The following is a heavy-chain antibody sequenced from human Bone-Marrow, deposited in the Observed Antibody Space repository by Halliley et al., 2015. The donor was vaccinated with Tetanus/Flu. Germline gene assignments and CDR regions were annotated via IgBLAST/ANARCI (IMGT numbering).Heavy chain of an antibody. Sequence: TLSLTCTVSGGSISSYYWSWNRQPPGKGLEWIGYIYYSGSTNYNPSLKSRVTMSVDPSKNQFSLRLSSVTAADTAVYYCARRGYSYGYYYFDYWGQGTLVTVSS. CDR1: GGSISSYY. D-gene: IGHD5-18*01. CDR3: ARRGYSYGYYYFDY. V-gene: IGHV4-59*01. CDR2: IYYSGST. J-gene: IGHJ4*02.